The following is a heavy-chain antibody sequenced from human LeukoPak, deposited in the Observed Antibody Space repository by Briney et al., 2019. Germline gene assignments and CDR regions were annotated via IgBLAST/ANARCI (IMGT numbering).Heavy chain of an antibody. V-gene: IGHV3-30*18. CDR1: GFTFSSYG. J-gene: IGHJ5*02. D-gene: IGHD5-18*01. Sequence: GRSLRLSCAASGFTFSSYGMHWVRQAPGKGLEWVAVISYDGSNKYYADSVKGRFTISRDNSKNTLYLRMNSLRAEDTAVYYCAKHRGYGSDWFDPWGQGTLVTVSS. CDR2: ISYDGSNK. CDR3: AKHRGYGSDWFDP.